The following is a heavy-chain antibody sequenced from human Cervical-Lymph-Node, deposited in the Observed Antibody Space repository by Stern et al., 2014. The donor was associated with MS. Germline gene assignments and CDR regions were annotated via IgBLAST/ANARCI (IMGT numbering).Heavy chain of an antibody. V-gene: IGHV3-21*01. J-gene: IGHJ3*02. D-gene: IGHD3-22*01. CDR2: ISSSVSYI. CDR1: GFTFSSYS. CDR3: AREVTMIVPHLKGALDI. Sequence: EVQLLESGGGLVKPGGSLRLSCAASGFTFSSYSMNWVRQAPGKGLEWVSFISSSVSYIYYADSVKGRFTISRDNAKNSLYLQMNSLRAEDTAVYYCAREVTMIVPHLKGALDIWGQGTMVTVSS.